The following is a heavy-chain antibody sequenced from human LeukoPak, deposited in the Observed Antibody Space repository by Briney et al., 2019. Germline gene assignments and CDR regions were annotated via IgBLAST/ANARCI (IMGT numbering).Heavy chain of an antibody. CDR2: ISGSDGST. D-gene: IGHD3-10*01. CDR3: AKSIYGSGSYYLSIFDY. CDR1: GFTFSSYA. J-gene: IGHJ4*02. V-gene: IGHV3-23*01. Sequence: GESLKISCAASGFTFSSYAMSWVRQAPGKGLEWVSAISGSDGSTYYADSVKGRFTISRDNSKNTLYLQMNSLRAEDTAVYYCAKSIYGSGSYYLSIFDYWGQGTLVTVSS.